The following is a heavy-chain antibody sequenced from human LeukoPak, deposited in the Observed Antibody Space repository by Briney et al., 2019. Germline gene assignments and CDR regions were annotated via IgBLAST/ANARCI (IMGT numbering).Heavy chain of an antibody. V-gene: IGHV4-34*01. CDR3: ASNTYDYVWGSYRHHLRH. Sequence: PSETLSLTCAVYGGSFSGYYWSWIRQPPGKGLEWIGEINHSGSTNYNPSLKSRVTISVDTSKNQFSLKLSSVTAADTAVYYCASNTYDYVWGSYRHHLRHWGQGTLATVSS. J-gene: IGHJ4*02. CDR1: GGSFSGYY. CDR2: INHSGST. D-gene: IGHD3-16*02.